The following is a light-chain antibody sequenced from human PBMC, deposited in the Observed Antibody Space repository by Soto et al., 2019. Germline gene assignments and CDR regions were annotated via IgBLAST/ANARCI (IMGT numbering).Light chain of an antibody. Sequence: DIVMTQSQDSLAVSLGERATINCKSSQSGLYSSNNKNSLAWYQQKPGQPPKLLIYLASTRESGVHDRFSGSGSGTDFTLNISSLQAEDVAVYYCQQYYSTLWTFGQGTKVEIK. V-gene: IGKV4-1*01. CDR1: QSGLYSSNNKNS. J-gene: IGKJ1*01. CDR2: LAS. CDR3: QQYYSTLWT.